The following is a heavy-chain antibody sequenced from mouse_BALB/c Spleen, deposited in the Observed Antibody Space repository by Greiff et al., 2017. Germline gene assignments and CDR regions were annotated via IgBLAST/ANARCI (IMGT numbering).Heavy chain of an antibody. D-gene: IGHD2-1*01. J-gene: IGHJ4*01. CDR2: ISSGSSTI. Sequence: EVKLVESGGGLVQPGGSRKLSCAASGFTFSSFGMHWVRQAPEKGLEWVAYISSGSSTIYYADTVKGRFTISRDNPKNTLFLQMTSLRSEDTAMYYCARDGNYVGAMDYWGQGASVTVSS. CDR1: GFTFSSFG. V-gene: IGHV5-17*02. CDR3: ARDGNYVGAMDY.